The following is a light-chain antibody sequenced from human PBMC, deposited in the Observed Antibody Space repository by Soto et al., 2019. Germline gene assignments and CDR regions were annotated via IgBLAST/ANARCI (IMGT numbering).Light chain of an antibody. CDR2: AVT. CDR1: SSDVGGYNY. Sequence: QSALTQPASVSGSPGQSITISCTGTSSDVGGYNYVSWYQQHPGKAPKLMIYAVTDRPSGVSSRFSGSKSGNTASLTISGLQAEEEDDYYCRSYTSRSTCFGTGTKVTDL. V-gene: IGLV2-14*01. CDR3: RSYTSRSTC. J-gene: IGLJ1*01.